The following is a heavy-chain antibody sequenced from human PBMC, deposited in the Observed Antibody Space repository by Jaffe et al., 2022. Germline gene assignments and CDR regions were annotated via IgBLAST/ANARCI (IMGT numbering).Heavy chain of an antibody. V-gene: IGHV3-48*03. CDR1: GFTFSSYE. Sequence: EVQLVESGGGLVQPGGSLRLSCAASGFTFSSYEMNWVRQAPGKGLEWVSYISSSGSTIYYADSVKGRFTISRDNAKNSLYLQMNSLRAEDTAVYYCARGAHDYGDQGFDYWGQGTLVTVSS. CDR3: ARGAHDYGDQGFDY. CDR2: ISSSGSTI. J-gene: IGHJ4*02. D-gene: IGHD4-17*01.